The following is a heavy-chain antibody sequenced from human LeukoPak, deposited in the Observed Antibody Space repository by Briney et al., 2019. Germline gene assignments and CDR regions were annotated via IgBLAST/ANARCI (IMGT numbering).Heavy chain of an antibody. V-gene: IGHV3-23*01. D-gene: IGHD6-19*01. CDR3: ARDGVAVAGTGYYYGMDV. Sequence: PGGSLRLSCTASGFTFSIYAMDWVRQAPGKGLEWVSTIGDSGGSTYYADSVKGRFTISRDNSKNTLYLQMNSLRAEDTAVYYCARDGVAVAGTGYYYGMDVWGQGTTVTVSS. CDR2: IGDSGGST. J-gene: IGHJ6*02. CDR1: GFTFSIYA.